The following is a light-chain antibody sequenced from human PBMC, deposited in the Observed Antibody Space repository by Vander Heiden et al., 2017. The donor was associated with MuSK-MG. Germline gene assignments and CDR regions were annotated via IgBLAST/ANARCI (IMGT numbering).Light chain of an antibody. CDR1: QSISSY. J-gene: IGKJ1*01. Sequence: DIQMTQSPSSQSASVGDRVTITCRASQSISSYLNWYQQKPGKAPKFLIYAASSLQSGVPSRFSGSGSGTDFTLTISSLQPEDFATYYCQQSDSSRWTFGQGTKVEI. V-gene: IGKV1-39*01. CDR2: AAS. CDR3: QQSDSSRWT.